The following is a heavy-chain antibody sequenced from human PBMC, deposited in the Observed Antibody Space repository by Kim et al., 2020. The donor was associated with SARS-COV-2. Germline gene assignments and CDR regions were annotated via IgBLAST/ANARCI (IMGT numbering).Heavy chain of an antibody. D-gene: IGHD6-19*01. CDR2: IYYSGST. CDR3: ARDLGYSSGWSDAFDI. Sequence: SETLSLTCTVSGGSISSYYWSWIRQPPGKGLEWIGYIYYSGSTNYNPSLKSRVTISVDTSKNQFSLKLSSVTAADTAVYYCARDLGYSSGWSDAFDIWGQGTMDTVSS. V-gene: IGHV4-59*01. CDR1: GGSISSYY. J-gene: IGHJ3*02.